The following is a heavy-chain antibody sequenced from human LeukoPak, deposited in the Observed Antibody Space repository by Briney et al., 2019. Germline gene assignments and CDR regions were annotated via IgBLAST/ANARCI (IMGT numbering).Heavy chain of an antibody. Sequence: GGSLRLSCAAAGFTFSSYAMSWVRQAPGKGLEWVSSISGSGGSTYYADSVKGRFTISRDNSKNTLYLQMNSLRAEDTAVYYCAKDRYSSSWDFDYWGQGTLVTVSS. CDR3: AKDRYSSSWDFDY. CDR1: GFTFSSYA. D-gene: IGHD6-13*01. CDR2: ISGSGGST. J-gene: IGHJ4*02. V-gene: IGHV3-23*01.